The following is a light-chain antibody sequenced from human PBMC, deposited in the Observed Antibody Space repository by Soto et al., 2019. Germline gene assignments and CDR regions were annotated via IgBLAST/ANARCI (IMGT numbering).Light chain of an antibody. V-gene: IGLV2-14*03. CDR3: TSWTTSTTMI. Sequence: HSALTQPASVSGSPGQSITISCTGTSSDIGAYNFVSWYQQHPGKAPKLMLYDVNIRPSGVSNRFSGSKSGNTASLTISGLQAEDEADYYRTSWTTSTTMIFGGGTKVTVL. CDR1: SSDIGAYNF. J-gene: IGLJ2*01. CDR2: DVN.